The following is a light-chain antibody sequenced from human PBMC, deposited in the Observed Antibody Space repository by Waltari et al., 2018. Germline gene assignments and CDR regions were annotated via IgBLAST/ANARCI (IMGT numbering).Light chain of an antibody. CDR2: DVT. CDR1: SSALCVYYS. J-gene: IGLJ1*01. Sequence: QSALTQPASVPGSPGQSINISSTRPSSALCVYYSVSWDHQHPGKAPKLMIFDVTNRASGVSSRFSGSRSGNTASLTVSGLHAEDEADYYCSSYTTTNTRVFGTGTQVTVL. CDR3: SSYTTTNTRV. V-gene: IGLV2-14*03.